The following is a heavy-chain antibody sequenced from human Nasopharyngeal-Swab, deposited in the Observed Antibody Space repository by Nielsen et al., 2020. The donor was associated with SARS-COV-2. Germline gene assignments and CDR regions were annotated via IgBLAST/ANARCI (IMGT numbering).Heavy chain of an antibody. Sequence: WIRQPPGKGLEWIGYIYYSGSTYYNPSLKSRVTISVDTSKNQFSLKLSSVTAADTAVCYRARVFWGYCSSTSCSNYYYYYYMDVWGKGTTVTVSS. CDR2: IYYSGST. J-gene: IGHJ6*03. D-gene: IGHD2-2*01. CDR3: ARVFWGYCSSTSCSNYYYYYYMDV. V-gene: IGHV4-31*02.